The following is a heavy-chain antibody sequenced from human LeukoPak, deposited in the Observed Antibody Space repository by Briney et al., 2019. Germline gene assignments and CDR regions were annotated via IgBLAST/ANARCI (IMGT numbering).Heavy chain of an antibody. CDR1: GFTFSSYS. V-gene: IGHV3-21*01. CDR3: AREGMRYSSSWTPYYFDY. CDR2: ISSSSSYI. J-gene: IGHJ4*02. Sequence: GGSLRLSCAASGFTFSSYSMNWVRQAPGKGLEWVSSISSSSSYIYYADSVKGRFTISGDNAKNSLYLQMNSLRAEDTAVYYCAREGMRYSSSWTPYYFDYWGQGTLVTVSS. D-gene: IGHD6-13*01.